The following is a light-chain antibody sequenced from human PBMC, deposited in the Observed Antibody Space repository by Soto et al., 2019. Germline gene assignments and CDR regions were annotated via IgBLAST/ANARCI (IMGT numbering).Light chain of an antibody. V-gene: IGKV3-20*01. CDR2: GSS. CDR1: QRFRNNT. J-gene: IGKJ2*01. Sequence: EVVLTQSPGTLSLSPGERATLSCRPSQRFRNNTLAWYQRKPGRAPRLLIFGSSDRAAGIPDRFSGSGSGTDFTLTISRLEPEDFAVYYCQQYGSSYPYTFGQGTKVEIK. CDR3: QQYGSSYPYT.